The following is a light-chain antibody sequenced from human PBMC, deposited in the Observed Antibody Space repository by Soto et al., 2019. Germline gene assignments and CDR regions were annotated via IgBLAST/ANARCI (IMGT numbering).Light chain of an antibody. CDR3: AAWADSLSGVV. V-gene: IGLV1-47*01. J-gene: IGLJ2*01. Sequence: QSALTQPPSASGTPGQRVTISCSGSSSNIGSNYVYWYQQLPGTVPQLLIYRNSERPSGVPDRFSGSMSRTSASLAISGPRSEDEADYYCAAWADSLSGVVFGGGTKLTVL. CDR1: SSNIGSNY. CDR2: RNS.